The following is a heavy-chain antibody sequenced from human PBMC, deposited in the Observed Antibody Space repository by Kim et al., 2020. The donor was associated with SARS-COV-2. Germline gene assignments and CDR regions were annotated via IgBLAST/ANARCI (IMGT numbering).Heavy chain of an antibody. J-gene: IGHJ3*02. D-gene: IGHD2-21*02. CDR3: ARDYCGGDCIGAFEI. V-gene: IGHV3-11*01. CDR2: IGSGATTI. Sequence: GGSLRLSCVASGFSFSDFYMSWIRQAPGKGPEWVSYIGSGATTIYYADSVRGRFTISRDNANNSLYLQMNSLRAEDTAVYYCARDYCGGDCIGAFEIWGQGTTVTVSS. CDR1: GFSFSDFY.